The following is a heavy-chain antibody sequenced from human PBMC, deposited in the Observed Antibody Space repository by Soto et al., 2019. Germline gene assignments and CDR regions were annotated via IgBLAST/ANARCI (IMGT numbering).Heavy chain of an antibody. CDR3: ARDADGAWMYPIATYYYYYYMDV. CDR2: ISAYNGNT. Sequence: QVQLVQSGAEVKKPGASVKVSCKASGYTFTSYGIIWVRQAPGQGLEWMGWISAYNGNTNYAQKLQGRVTMTTDTSTSTAYMELRSLRSDDTAVYYCARDADGAWMYPIATYYYYYYMDVWGKGTTVTVSS. J-gene: IGHJ6*03. CDR1: GYTFTSYG. D-gene: IGHD6-13*01. V-gene: IGHV1-18*01.